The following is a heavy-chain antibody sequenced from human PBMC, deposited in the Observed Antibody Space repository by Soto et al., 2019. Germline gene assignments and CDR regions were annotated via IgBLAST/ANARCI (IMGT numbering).Heavy chain of an antibody. CDR1: GGSFSGYY. J-gene: IGHJ4*02. Sequence: SETLSLTCAVYGGSFSGYYWSWIRQPPGKGLEWIGEINHSGSTNYNPSLKSRVTISVDTSKNQFSLKLSSVTAADTAVYYCARVGGRRLRGRDYWGQGTLVTVSS. D-gene: IGHD4-17*01. CDR3: ARVGGRRLRGRDY. V-gene: IGHV4-34*01. CDR2: INHSGST.